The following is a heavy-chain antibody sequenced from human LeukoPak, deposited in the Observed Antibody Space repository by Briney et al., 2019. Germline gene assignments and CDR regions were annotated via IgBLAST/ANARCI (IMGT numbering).Heavy chain of an antibody. D-gene: IGHD6-19*01. CDR2: ISSGGTYE. V-gene: IGHV3-30*14. J-gene: IGHJ4*02. CDR3: MRQGLGGAGR. Sequence: SGGSLRLSCAASGFTFSNYAMHWVRQAPGKGLEWVSLISSGGTYEYYADSVKGRFTISRDNSKNTLFLQMNSLTPEDTAVYYCMRQGLGGAGRWGQGTLVTVSS. CDR1: GFTFSNYA.